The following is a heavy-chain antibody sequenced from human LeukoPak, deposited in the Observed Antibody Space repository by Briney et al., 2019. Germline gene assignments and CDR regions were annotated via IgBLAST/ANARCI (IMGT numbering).Heavy chain of an antibody. J-gene: IGHJ3*01. CDR2: IDGSGSLT. D-gene: IGHD3-22*01. CDR3: AKDLYDTNGYLDAFDC. CDR1: GFTFSRHA. Sequence: GGSLRLSCAASGFTFSRHAMSWVRQAPGKGLEWVATIDGSGSLTKSAGSVKGRFTLSRDNANNTLYMQMNRLRAEDTAIYYCAKDLYDTNGYLDAFDCWGQGTMVTVSS. V-gene: IGHV3-23*01.